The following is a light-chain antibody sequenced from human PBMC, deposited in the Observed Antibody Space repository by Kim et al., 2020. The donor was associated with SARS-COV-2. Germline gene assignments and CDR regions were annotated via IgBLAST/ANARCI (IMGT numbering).Light chain of an antibody. CDR3: SSYTSSSTLGV. V-gene: IGLV2-14*01. J-gene: IGLJ3*02. CDR2: DVS. Sequence: QSALTQPASVSGSPGQSITISCTGTSSDVGGYNYVSWYQQHPGKAPKVMIYDVSKRPSGVSNRFSGSKSGNTASLTISGPQAVDEADYYCSSYTSSSTLGVFGGGTQLTVL. CDR1: SSDVGGYNY.